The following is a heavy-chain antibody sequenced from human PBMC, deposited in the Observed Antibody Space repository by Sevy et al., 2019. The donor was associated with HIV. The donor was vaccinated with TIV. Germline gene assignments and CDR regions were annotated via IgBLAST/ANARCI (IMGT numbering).Heavy chain of an antibody. CDR1: GYSISSGYW. J-gene: IGHJ4*02. D-gene: IGHD7-27*01. Sequence: SETLSLTCTVSGYSISSGYWWDWFRRPPGKGLQWIGDIYYRGDTQYNPSLKSRVTISRDTSKNQFSLNLASMTAADTAVYYCASHDWGREDYWGQGALVTVSS. V-gene: IGHV4-38-2*02. CDR3: ASHDWGREDY. CDR2: IYYRGDT.